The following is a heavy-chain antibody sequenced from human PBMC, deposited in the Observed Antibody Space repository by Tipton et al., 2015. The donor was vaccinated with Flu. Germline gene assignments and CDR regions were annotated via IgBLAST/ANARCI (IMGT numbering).Heavy chain of an antibody. V-gene: IGHV4-59*01. D-gene: IGHD3-9*01. CDR1: GGSISGYY. J-gene: IGHJ1*01. Sequence: TLSLTCTVSGGSISGYYWTWIRQPPGKGLEWIGYIYYSGSTNYNPSLKSRVTISVDTSKNQFSLKLSSVTAVDTAVYYCARDGPYYDILTGREYFQHWGQGTLVTVSS. CDR2: IYYSGST. CDR3: ARDGPYYDILTGREYFQH.